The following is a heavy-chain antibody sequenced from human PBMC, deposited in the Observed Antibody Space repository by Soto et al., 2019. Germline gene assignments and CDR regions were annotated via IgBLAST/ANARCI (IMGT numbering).Heavy chain of an antibody. V-gene: IGHV3-74*01. J-gene: IGHJ4*02. CDR3: ARDIGYGGK. D-gene: IGHD3-16*01. CDR1: GFTFSTSW. CDR2: ISTDGSIT. Sequence: EVQLVESGGGLVQPGGSLRLSCTTSGFTFSTSWMHWVRQTPGKGLLWVSHISTDGSITNYADSAKGRFTISRDNAKNTLFLQMNNLRAEDTAVYFCARDIGYGGKWGQGTLVTVSS.